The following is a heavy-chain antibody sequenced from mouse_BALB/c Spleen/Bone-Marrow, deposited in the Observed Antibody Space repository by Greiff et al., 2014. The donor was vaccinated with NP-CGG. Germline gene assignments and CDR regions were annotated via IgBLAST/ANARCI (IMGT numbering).Heavy chain of an antibody. CDR1: GYTFSSYW. CDR2: ILPGSGST. J-gene: IGHJ3*01. Sequence: VQLQQSGAELMKPGASVKISRKATGYTFSSYWIEWVKQRPGHGLEWIGEILPGSGSTNYNEKFKGKATFTADTSSNTAYMQLNSLTSEDSAVYYCTRNGNSPAWFAYWGQGTLVTVSA. CDR3: TRNGNSPAWFAY. D-gene: IGHD2-1*01. V-gene: IGHV1-9*01.